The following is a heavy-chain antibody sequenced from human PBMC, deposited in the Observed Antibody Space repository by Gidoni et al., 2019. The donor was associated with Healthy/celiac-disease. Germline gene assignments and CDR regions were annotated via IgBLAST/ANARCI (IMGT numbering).Heavy chain of an antibody. Sequence: QITFKESGPTLVKPTQTLTLTCTFSGFSLSTSGVGVGWIRQPPGKALEWLALIYWNDDKRYSPSLKSRLTITKDTSKNQVVLTMTNMDPVDTATYYCAHRDPIVGAEDFDPWGQGTLVTVSS. CDR3: AHRDPIVGAEDFDP. CDR1: GFSLSTSGVG. V-gene: IGHV2-5*01. CDR2: IYWNDDK. J-gene: IGHJ5*02. D-gene: IGHD1-26*01.